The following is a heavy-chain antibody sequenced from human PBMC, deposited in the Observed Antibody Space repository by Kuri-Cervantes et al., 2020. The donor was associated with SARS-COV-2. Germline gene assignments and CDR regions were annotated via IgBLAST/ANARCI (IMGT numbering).Heavy chain of an antibody. D-gene: IGHD4-17*01. CDR1: GYTFTSYY. CDR3: ASTSGSTVTPLLLAFDI. V-gene: IGHV1-46*01. Sequence: ASVKVSCKASGYTFTSYYMHWVRQAPGQGLEWMGIINPSGGSTSYAQKFQGRVTMTRDTSTSTVYMELSSLRSEDTAVYYCASTSGSTVTPLLLAFDIWGQGTMVTVSS. J-gene: IGHJ3*02. CDR2: INPSGGST.